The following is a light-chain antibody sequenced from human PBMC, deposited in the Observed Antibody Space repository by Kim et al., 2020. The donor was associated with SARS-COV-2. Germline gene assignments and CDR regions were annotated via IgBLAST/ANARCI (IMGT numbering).Light chain of an antibody. J-gene: IGLJ1*01. CDR1: SSNIGSNT. V-gene: IGLV1-44*01. CDR3: AAWDDSLNYV. CDR2: SNN. Sequence: GQRVTISGSGSSSNIGSNTVNWDRQLPGTAPKLLIYSNNQRPSGVPDRFSGSKSGTSASLAISGLQSEDEADYYCAAWDDSLNYVFGTGTKVTVL.